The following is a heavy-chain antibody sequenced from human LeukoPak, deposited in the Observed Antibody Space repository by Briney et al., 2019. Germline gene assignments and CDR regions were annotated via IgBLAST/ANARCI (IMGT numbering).Heavy chain of an antibody. V-gene: IGHV4-39*07. J-gene: IGHJ5*02. Sequence: SETLSLTCTVSGGSISSSGPYWGWIRQPPGKGLEWIGSIYYSGNTYNPSLKSRVTISVDSSKNQFSLNLTSVNAADTAVYYCARVMAARREDLNWFDPWGQGTLVTVSS. CDR3: ARVMAARREDLNWFDP. CDR2: IYYSGNT. D-gene: IGHD6-6*01. CDR1: GGSISSSGPY.